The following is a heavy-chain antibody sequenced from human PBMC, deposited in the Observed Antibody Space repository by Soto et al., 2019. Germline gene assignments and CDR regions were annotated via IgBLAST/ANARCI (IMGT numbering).Heavy chain of an antibody. V-gene: IGHV1-18*01. Sequence: ASVKVSCKASGYTFTSYGISWVRQAPGQGLEWMGWISAYNGNTNYAQKLQGRVTITTDTSTSTAYMELRSLRSDDTAVYYCARADYYGSSGYHLDYWGQGTLVTVSS. J-gene: IGHJ4*02. CDR1: GYTFTSYG. CDR2: ISAYNGNT. CDR3: ARADYYGSSGYHLDY. D-gene: IGHD3-22*01.